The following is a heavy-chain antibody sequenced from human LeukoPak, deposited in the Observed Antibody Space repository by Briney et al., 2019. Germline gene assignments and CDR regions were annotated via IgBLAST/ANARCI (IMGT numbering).Heavy chain of an antibody. CDR3: AKLGGYCSSTACYTPPYYYYYGVDV. Sequence: GGSLRLSCVASGFTFSTYAMSWVRQAPGKGLEWVSTISSSGSSTYSADSVTGRFTTSRDNSKNTLYLQMNSLTAEDTAVYYCAKLGGYCSSTACYTPPYYYYYGVDVWGQGTTVPVSS. D-gene: IGHD2-2*01. CDR1: GFTFSTYA. J-gene: IGHJ6*02. V-gene: IGHV3-23*01. CDR2: ISSSGSST.